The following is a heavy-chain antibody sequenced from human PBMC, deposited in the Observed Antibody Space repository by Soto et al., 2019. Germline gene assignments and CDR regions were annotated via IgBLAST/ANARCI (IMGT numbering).Heavy chain of an antibody. J-gene: IGHJ6*03. CDR1: GGSFSGYY. CDR2: INHSGST. CDR3: ARGLSCSSTSCYEVGKKDYYYYMDV. V-gene: IGHV4-34*01. Sequence: QVQLQQWGAGLLKPSETLSLTCAVYGGSFSGYYWSWIRQPPGKGLEWIGEINHSGSTNYNPSLKSRVTISVDTSKNQFSLKLSSVTAADTAVYYCARGLSCSSTSCYEVGKKDYYYYMDVWGKGTTVTVSS. D-gene: IGHD2-2*01.